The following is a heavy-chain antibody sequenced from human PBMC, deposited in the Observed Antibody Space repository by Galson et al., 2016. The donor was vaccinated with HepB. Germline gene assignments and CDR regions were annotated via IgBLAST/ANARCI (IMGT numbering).Heavy chain of an antibody. Sequence: SLRLSCAASGFTFRNYAMSWVRQAPGKGLEWVSAIHLAGRDIYYADSVRGRFTISRDDSNSMLYLQMNSLRPEDSALYYCTKHEVRTHDHWGQGTPVTVSS. CDR1: GFTFRNYA. V-gene: IGHV3-23*05. D-gene: IGHD3-22*01. CDR3: TKHEVRTHDH. J-gene: IGHJ4*02. CDR2: IHLAGRDI.